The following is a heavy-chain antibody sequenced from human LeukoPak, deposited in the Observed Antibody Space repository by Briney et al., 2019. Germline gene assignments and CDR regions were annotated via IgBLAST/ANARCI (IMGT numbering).Heavy chain of an antibody. D-gene: IGHD3-22*01. V-gene: IGHV4-34*01. CDR3: ARLEGSKDYYDRYYYYMDV. CDR1: GGSFSGYY. Sequence: SETLSLTCAVYGGSFSGYYWSWIRQPPGKGLEWIGEINHSGSTNYNPSLKSRVTISVDTSKNQFSLKLSSVTAADTAVYYCARLEGSKDYYDRYYYYMDVWGKGTTVTVSS. J-gene: IGHJ6*03. CDR2: INHSGST.